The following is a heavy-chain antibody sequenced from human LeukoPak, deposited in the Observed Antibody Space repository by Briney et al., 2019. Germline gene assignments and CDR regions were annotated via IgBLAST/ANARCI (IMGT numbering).Heavy chain of an antibody. J-gene: IGHJ6*03. CDR3: ARDRVTMVRGNYYYYMDV. CDR1: GFTVSSNY. CDR2: IYSGGST. D-gene: IGHD3-10*01. V-gene: IGHV3-53*01. Sequence: PGGSLRLSCAASGFTVSSNYMSWVRQAPGKGLEWVSVIYSGGSTYYADSVKGRFTISRDNSKNTLYLQMNSLRAEDTAVYYCARDRVTMVRGNYYYYMDVWGKGTTVTISS.